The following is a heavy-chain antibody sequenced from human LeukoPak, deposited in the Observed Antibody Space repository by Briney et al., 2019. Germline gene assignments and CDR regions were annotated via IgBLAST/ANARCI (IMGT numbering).Heavy chain of an antibody. CDR1: GFTVSSNY. D-gene: IGHD6-19*01. V-gene: IGHV3-53*01. CDR3: ARGWPTQWLAPNFDY. J-gene: IGHJ4*02. CDR2: IYSGGST. Sequence: GGSLRLSCAASGFTVSSNYMSWVRQAPGKGLEWVSVIYSGGSTYYADSVKGRFTISRDNSKNTLYLQMNSLRAEDTAVYYCARGWPTQWLAPNFDYWGRGTLVTVSS.